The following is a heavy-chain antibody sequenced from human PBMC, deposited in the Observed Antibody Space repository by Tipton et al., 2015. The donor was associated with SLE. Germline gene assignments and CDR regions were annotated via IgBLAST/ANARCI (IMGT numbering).Heavy chain of an antibody. CDR3: ARCGYSGSSPFDY. V-gene: IGHV3-11*01. D-gene: IGHD5-12*01. Sequence: SLRLSCAASGFTFSDYYMSWIRQAPGKGLEWVSYISSSGSTIYYADSVKGRSTISRDNAKNSLYLQMNSLRAEDTAVYYCARCGYSGSSPFDYWGQGTLVTVSS. CDR2: ISSSGSTI. J-gene: IGHJ4*02. CDR1: GFTFSDYY.